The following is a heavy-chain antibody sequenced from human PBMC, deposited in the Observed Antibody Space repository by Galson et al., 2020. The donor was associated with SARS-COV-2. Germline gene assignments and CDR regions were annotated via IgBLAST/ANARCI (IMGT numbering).Heavy chain of an antibody. Sequence: NSGGSLRLSCAASGFTFSSYSMNWVRQAPGKGLEWVSSISSSSSYIYYADSVKGRFTISRDNAKNSLYLQMNSLRAEDTAVYYCASPRTYNWNDATIDYWGQGTLVTVSS. V-gene: IGHV3-21*01. D-gene: IGHD1-1*01. J-gene: IGHJ4*02. CDR1: GFTFSSYS. CDR3: ASPRTYNWNDATIDY. CDR2: ISSSSSYI.